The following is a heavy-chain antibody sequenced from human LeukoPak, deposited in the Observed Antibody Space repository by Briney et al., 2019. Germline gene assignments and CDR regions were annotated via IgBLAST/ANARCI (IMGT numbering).Heavy chain of an antibody. V-gene: IGHV4-4*02. D-gene: IGHD3-22*01. CDR3: TNNGYFSLDY. J-gene: IGHJ4*02. Sequence: SGTLSLTCAVSGGSISSTNLWSWVRQPPGKGLEWIGEIYHSGSTNYNPSLKSRVSISVDKSKNQFSLRLNSMTAADTAVYYCTNNGYFSLDYWGQGTLVTVSS. CDR2: IYHSGST. CDR1: GGSISSTNL.